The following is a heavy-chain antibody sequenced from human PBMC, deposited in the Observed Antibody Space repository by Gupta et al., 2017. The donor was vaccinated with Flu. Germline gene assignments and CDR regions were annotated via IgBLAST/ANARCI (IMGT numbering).Heavy chain of an antibody. V-gene: IGHV3-15*05. Sequence: VKLVESGGGLVEPGGSLRVSCAASGLTFSTPWMSWVRQTPGKGLEWHGRIRSKNNGGTTDYAAPVKGRFTISRDDSKNTLYLQMNSLKSEDTALYYCTTTHGYFDNWFDPWGQGTLVTVSS. J-gene: IGHJ5*02. D-gene: IGHD3-22*01. CDR2: IRSKNNGGTT. CDR3: TTTHGYFDNWFDP. CDR1: GLTFSTPW.